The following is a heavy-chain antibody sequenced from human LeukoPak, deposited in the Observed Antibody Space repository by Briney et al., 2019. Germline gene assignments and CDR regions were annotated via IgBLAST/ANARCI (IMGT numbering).Heavy chain of an antibody. J-gene: IGHJ4*02. CDR3: ARRTYYYDSSGYEGYYFDY. CDR2: IYPGDSDT. V-gene: IGHV5-51*01. Sequence: GESLKISCKGSGYSFTSYWIGWVRQMPGKGLEWMGIIYPGDSDTRYSPSFQGQVTISADKSISTAYLQWSSLKASDTAMYYCARRTYYYDSSGYEGYYFDYWGQRTLVTVSS. D-gene: IGHD3-22*01. CDR1: GYSFTSYW.